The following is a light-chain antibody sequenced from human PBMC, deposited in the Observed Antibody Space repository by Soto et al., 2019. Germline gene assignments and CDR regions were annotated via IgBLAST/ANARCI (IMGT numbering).Light chain of an antibody. Sequence: QSVLTQPRSVSGSPGQSVTISCTGTSSDVGGYDFVSWYQQHPGKAHKLMIYDVTKRPSGVPVRFSGSKSGNTASLTISVLQAEDEADYYCCSYAGTPYVFGAGTKVTVL. CDR1: SSDVGGYDF. CDR3: CSYAGTPYV. CDR2: DVT. J-gene: IGLJ1*01. V-gene: IGLV2-11*01.